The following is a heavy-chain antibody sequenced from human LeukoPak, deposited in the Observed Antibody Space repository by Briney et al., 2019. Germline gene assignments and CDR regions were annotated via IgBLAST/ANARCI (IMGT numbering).Heavy chain of an antibody. CDR2: IDTKTGNP. CDR3: AIHPSDSSGYFSY. Sequence: GASVKVSCKASGYTFSSCAINWVRQAPGQGLEYMEWIDTKTGNPTYAQGFTGRFVFSLDTSVSTAYLQISSLKAEDTAVYYCAIHPSDSSGYFSYWGQGALVTVSS. V-gene: IGHV7-4-1*02. CDR1: GYTFSSCA. D-gene: IGHD3-22*01. J-gene: IGHJ4*02.